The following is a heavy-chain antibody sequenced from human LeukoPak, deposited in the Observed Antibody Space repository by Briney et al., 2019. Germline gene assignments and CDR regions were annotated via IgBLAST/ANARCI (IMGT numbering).Heavy chain of an antibody. V-gene: IGHV3-30*02. J-gene: IGHJ4*02. D-gene: IGHD2-15*01. CDR1: GLDFNNHG. CDR3: ARPHPSLVVIVLTRGDY. Sequence: GGSLRLSCVVSGLDFNNHGAHWVRQAPGKGPEWVAYIGRDEGDEKFADSVKGRFSISRDNSKKTVYLEMRSLRVEDTALYFCARPHPSLVVIVLTRGDYWGQGTLVIVSS. CDR2: IGRDEGDE.